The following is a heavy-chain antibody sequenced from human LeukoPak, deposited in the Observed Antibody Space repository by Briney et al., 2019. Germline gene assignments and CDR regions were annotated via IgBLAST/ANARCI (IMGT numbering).Heavy chain of an antibody. V-gene: IGHV3-48*03. D-gene: IGHD3-22*01. CDR1: GFIFSSFE. CDR2: ISHIGDI. CDR3: ARSSGSYRPFDS. Sequence: GGSLRLSCAASGFIFSSFEMNWVRQAPGRGLEWTSHISHIGDIKYADSVKGRFTISRDNAKNSQYLQMTSLRAEDTAVYYCARSSGSYRPFDSWGQGTLVTVSS. J-gene: IGHJ4*02.